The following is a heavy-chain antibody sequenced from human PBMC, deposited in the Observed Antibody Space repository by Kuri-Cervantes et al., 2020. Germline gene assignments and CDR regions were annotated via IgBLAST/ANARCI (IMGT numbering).Heavy chain of an antibody. CDR3: AKVGRGYSIDAFDI. J-gene: IGHJ3*02. CDR2: INHSGST. CDR1: GGSFSGYY. Sequence: SETLSLTCAVYGGSFSGYYWSWIRQPPGKGLEWIGEINHSGSTNYNPSLKSRVTISIDTSKNQFSLKVNSVTAADTAVYYCAKVGRGYSIDAFDIWGQGTMVTVSS. D-gene: IGHD6-13*01. V-gene: IGHV4-34*01.